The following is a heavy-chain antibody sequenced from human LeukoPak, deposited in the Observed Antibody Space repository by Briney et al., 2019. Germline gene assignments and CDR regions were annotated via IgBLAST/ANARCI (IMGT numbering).Heavy chain of an antibody. V-gene: IGHV4-59*08. J-gene: IGHJ4*02. D-gene: IGHD6-19*01. CDR1: GGTISSYY. CDR2: IHYSGST. CDR3: ARWYSSGWAFDY. Sequence: SGTLSLTCTVSGGTISSYYWNWIRQPPGKGLEWIGYIHYSGSTKYNSSLKSRVTISVDTSKNQFSLKLSSVTAADTAVYYCARWYSSGWAFDYWGQGTLVTVSS.